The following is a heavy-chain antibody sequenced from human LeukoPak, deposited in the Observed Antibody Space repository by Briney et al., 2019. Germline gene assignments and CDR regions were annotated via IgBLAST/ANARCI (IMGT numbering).Heavy chain of an antibody. CDR2: INACNGNT. J-gene: IGHJ6*03. Sequence: ASVKVSCKASGYTFTSYGISWVRQAPGQGLAWMGWINACNGNTNYAQKLQGRVTMTTDTSTRTAYMELRSLRSDDTAVYYCARDGEWLAWGPNYYYYMDVWGKGTTVTVSS. D-gene: IGHD3-3*01. CDR3: ARDGEWLAWGPNYYYYMDV. CDR1: GYTFTSYG. V-gene: IGHV1-18*01.